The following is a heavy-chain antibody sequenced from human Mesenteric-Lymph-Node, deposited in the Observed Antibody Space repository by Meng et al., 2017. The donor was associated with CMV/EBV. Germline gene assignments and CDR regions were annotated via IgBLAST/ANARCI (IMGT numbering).Heavy chain of an antibody. V-gene: IGHV3-66*01. D-gene: IGHD3-22*01. CDR1: GFTVNRNY. Sequence: GGSLRLSCEASGFTVNRNYLNWVRQAPGKGLEWVSLISSGGDTYYADSVKGRFTVSRDNAKNTLYLQMNSLRAEDTAVYYCARANMEYYYDSSGYYHDYWGQGTLVTVSS. CDR2: ISSGGDT. J-gene: IGHJ4*02. CDR3: ARANMEYYYDSSGYYHDY.